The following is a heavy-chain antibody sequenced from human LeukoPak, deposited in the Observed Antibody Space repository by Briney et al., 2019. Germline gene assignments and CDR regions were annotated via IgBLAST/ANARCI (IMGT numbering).Heavy chain of an antibody. CDR2: IYYSGST. V-gene: IGHV4-39*07. Sequence: SETLSLTCTVSGGSISSSSYYWGWIRQPPGKGLEWIGSIYYSGSTYYNPSLKSRVTISVDTSKNQFSLKLSSVTAADTAVYYCARHTRARRDGYPFDYWGQGTLVTVSS. J-gene: IGHJ4*02. D-gene: IGHD5-24*01. CDR3: ARHTRARRDGYPFDY. CDR1: GGSISSSSYY.